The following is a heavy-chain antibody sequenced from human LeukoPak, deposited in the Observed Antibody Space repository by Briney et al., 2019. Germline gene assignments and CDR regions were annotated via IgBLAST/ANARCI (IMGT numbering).Heavy chain of an antibody. D-gene: IGHD2-8*01. CDR2: IYYSGST. Sequence: SETLSLTCTVSGGSISSGGYYWSWIRQHPGKGLEWIGYIYYSGSTYYNPSLKSRVTISVDKSKNQFPLKLSSVTAADTAVYYCALGYCTNGVCPIIDYWGQGTLVTVSS. J-gene: IGHJ4*02. CDR1: GGSISSGGYY. V-gene: IGHV4-31*09. CDR3: ALGYCTNGVCPIIDY.